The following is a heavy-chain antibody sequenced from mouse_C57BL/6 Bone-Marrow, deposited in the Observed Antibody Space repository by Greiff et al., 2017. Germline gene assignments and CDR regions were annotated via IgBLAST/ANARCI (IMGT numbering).Heavy chain of an antibody. J-gene: IGHJ2*01. Sequence: QVQLQQSGPELVKPGASVKLSCKASGYAFSSYWMNWVKQRPGQGLEWIGRIYPGDGDTNYNGKFKGKATLTADKSSSTAYMQLSSLTSEDSAVYFCSRDTTTVGDYWGQGTTLTVSS. D-gene: IGHD1-1*01. V-gene: IGHV1-82*01. CDR3: SRDTTTVGDY. CDR2: IYPGDGDT. CDR1: GYAFSSYW.